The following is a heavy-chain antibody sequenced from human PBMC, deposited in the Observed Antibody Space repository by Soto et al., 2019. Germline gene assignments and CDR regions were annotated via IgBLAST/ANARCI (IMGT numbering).Heavy chain of an antibody. CDR2: IYYSGST. CDR1: GGSISSYY. CDR3: ASRWGPVVDY. Sequence: QVQLQESGPGLVKPSETLSLTCTVSGGSISSYYWSWIRQPPGKGLEWIGYIYYSGSTNYNPSLXGXVXIAXDTSKNQFSLKLSSVTAADTAVYYCASRWGPVVDYWGQGTLVTVSS. D-gene: IGHD3-16*01. V-gene: IGHV4-59*08. J-gene: IGHJ4*02.